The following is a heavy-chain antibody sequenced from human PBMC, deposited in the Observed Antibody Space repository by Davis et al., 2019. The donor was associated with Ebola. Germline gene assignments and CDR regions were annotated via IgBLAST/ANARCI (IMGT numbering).Heavy chain of an antibody. D-gene: IGHD6-13*01. V-gene: IGHV4-61*08. CDR1: GGSISSGGYY. CDR2: LYYSGST. J-gene: IGHJ6*02. CDR3: ARHSWYYSYYYGMDV. Sequence: SETLSLTCTVSGGSISSGGYYWSWIRQHPGKGLEWIGYLYYSGSTNYNPSLKSRVTISVDTSKNQFSLKLSSVTAADTAVYYCARHSWYYSYYYGMDVWGQGTTVTVSS.